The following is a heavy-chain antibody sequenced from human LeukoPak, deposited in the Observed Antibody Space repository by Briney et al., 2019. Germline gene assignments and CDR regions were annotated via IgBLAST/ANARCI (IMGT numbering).Heavy chain of an antibody. CDR2: IYTSGST. V-gene: IGHV4-61*02. Sequence: PSQTLSLTCSVSGGSISGGSYYWSWIRQPAGKGLEWIGRIYTSGSTNYNPSLKSRVTMSVDTSKNQFSLKLSSVTAADTAVYYCARVGSRGYFDYWGQGTLVTVPS. D-gene: IGHD3-16*01. CDR1: GGSISGGSYY. CDR3: ARVGSRGYFDY. J-gene: IGHJ4*02.